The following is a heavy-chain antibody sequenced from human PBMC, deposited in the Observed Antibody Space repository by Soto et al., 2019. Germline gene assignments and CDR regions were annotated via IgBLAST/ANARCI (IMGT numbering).Heavy chain of an antibody. V-gene: IGHV3-48*02. J-gene: IGHJ4*02. CDR2: ISSSSSSI. CDR3: ATNGSSGYYRNY. D-gene: IGHD3-22*01. CDR1: GFTFSSYS. Sequence: GGSLRFSCAASGFTFSSYSMNWVRQAPGKGLEWVSYISSSSSSIYYADSVKGRFTISRDNAKNSLYLQMNSLRDEDTAVYYCATNGSSGYYRNYWGQGALVTVSS.